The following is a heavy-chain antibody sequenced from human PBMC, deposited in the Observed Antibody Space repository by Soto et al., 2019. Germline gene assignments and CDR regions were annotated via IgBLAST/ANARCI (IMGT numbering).Heavy chain of an antibody. Sequence: SVKVSCKASGGTFSSYAISWVRQAPGQGLEWMGGIIPIFGTANYAQKFQGRVTITADESTSTAYMELSSLRSEDTAVYYCAHSRGSSSWYGGADYWGQGTLVTVSS. CDR3: AHSRGSSSWYGGADY. D-gene: IGHD6-13*01. J-gene: IGHJ4*02. V-gene: IGHV1-69*13. CDR2: IIPIFGTA. CDR1: GGTFSSYA.